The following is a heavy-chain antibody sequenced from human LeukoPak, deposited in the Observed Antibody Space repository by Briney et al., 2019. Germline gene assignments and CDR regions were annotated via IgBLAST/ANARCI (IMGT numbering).Heavy chain of an antibody. CDR3: ARNVGWYSHDS. CDR1: GDSLSSHY. Sequence: SETLSLTCTVSGDSLSSHYWSWIRQPLGKGLEWIGYIYGSGSTHYDPSLRSRVTISEDTSKNQFSLKLTSVTAADTAVYYCARNVGWYSHDSWGQGTLVTVSS. J-gene: IGHJ4*02. CDR2: IYGSGST. D-gene: IGHD6-19*01. V-gene: IGHV4-59*08.